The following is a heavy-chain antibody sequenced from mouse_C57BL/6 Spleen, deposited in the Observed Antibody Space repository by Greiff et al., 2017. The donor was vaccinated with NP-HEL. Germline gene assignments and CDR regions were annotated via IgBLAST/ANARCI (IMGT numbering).Heavy chain of an antibody. CDR1: GYTFTSYW. CDR3: ARWLITTVVATDYAMDY. V-gene: IGHV1-72*01. Sequence: QVHVKHPGAELVKPGASVKLSCKASGYTFTSYWMHWVKQRPGRGLEWIGRIDPNSGGTKYNEKFKSKATLTVDKPSSTAYMQLSSLTSEDSAVYYCARWLITTVVATDYAMDYWGQGTSVTVSS. J-gene: IGHJ4*01. D-gene: IGHD1-1*01. CDR2: IDPNSGGT.